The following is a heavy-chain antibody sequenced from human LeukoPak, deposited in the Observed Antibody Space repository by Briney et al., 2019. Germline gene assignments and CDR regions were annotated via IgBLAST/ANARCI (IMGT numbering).Heavy chain of an antibody. Sequence: SETLSLTCAVYGGSFSGYYWSWIRQPPGKGLEWIGEINHSGSTNYNTSLKSRVTISVDTSKTQFSLKLSSVTAADTAVYYCARAEADCSSTSCYINWFDPWGQGTLVTVSS. CDR2: INHSGST. D-gene: IGHD2-2*01. CDR1: GGSFSGYY. CDR3: ARAEADCSSTSCYINWFDP. V-gene: IGHV4-34*01. J-gene: IGHJ5*02.